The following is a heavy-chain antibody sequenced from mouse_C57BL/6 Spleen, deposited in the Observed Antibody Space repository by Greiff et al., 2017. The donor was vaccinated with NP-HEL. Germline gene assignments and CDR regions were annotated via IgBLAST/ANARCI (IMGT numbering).Heavy chain of an antibody. V-gene: IGHV1-50*01. D-gene: IGHD3-2*02. Sequence: QVQLQQPGAELVKPGASVKLSCKASGYTFTSYWMQWVIQRPGQGLEWIGEIDPSDSYTNYNQKFKGKATLTVDTSSSTAYMQLSSLTSEDSAVYYCAGSSGYLAYWGQGTLVTVSA. CDR2: IDPSDSYT. CDR1: GYTFTSYW. J-gene: IGHJ3*01. CDR3: AGSSGYLAY.